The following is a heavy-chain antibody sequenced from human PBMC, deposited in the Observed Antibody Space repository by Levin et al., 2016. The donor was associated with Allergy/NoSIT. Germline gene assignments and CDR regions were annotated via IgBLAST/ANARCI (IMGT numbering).Heavy chain of an antibody. CDR2: IFSSGTT. CDR1: GHSVSTSGYY. V-gene: IGHV4-31*01. Sequence: SETLSLTCNVSGHSVSTSGYYWNWIRQRPGKGLEWIGYIFSSGTTSYSPSLKSQVSISLDTTKNHFSLKLTSVTVADTAVYYCAAGEWLVFDFWGLGSLVTVSS. D-gene: IGHD6-19*01. CDR3: AAGEWLVFDF. J-gene: IGHJ4*02.